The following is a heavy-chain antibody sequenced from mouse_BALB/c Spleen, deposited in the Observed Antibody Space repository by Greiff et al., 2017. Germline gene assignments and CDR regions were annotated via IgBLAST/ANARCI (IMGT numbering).Heavy chain of an antibody. V-gene: IGHV5-6-4*01. J-gene: IGHJ3*01. CDR1: GFTFSSYT. D-gene: IGHD2-4*01. Sequence: DVQLVESGGGLVKPGGSLKLSCAASGFTFSSYTMSWVRQTPEKRLEWVATISSGGSYTYYPDSVKGRFTISRDNAKNTLYLQMSSLKSEDTAMYYCTREAVYDYDEGSWFAYWGQGTLVTVSA. CDR2: ISSGGSYT. CDR3: TREAVYDYDEGSWFAY.